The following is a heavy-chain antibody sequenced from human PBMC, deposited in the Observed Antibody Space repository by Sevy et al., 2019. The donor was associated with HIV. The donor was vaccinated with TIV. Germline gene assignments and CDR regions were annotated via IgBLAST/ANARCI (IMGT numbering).Heavy chain of an antibody. CDR2: ISSSGSTK. D-gene: IGHD1-1*01. V-gene: IGHV3-11*01. CDR1: GFTFSDYY. J-gene: IGHJ6*02. Sequence: GGSLRLSCATSGFTFSDYYMSWIRQAPGKGLEWVSYISSSGSTKYYADSVKGRFTISRDNAKNSLYLQMNSLRAEDTAVYYCARCWKNLGESYYYYGMDVWGQGTTVTVSS. CDR3: ARCWKNLGESYYYYGMDV.